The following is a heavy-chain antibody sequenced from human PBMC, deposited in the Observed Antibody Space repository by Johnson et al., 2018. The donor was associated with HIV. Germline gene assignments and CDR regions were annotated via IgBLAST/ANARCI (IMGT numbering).Heavy chain of an antibody. D-gene: IGHD3-10*01. CDR1: GFTFSSYW. J-gene: IGHJ3*02. CDR2: IKQDGSDK. V-gene: IGHV3-7*03. Sequence: VQLVESGGGLVQPGGSLRLSCAASGFTFSSYWMSWVRQAPGKGLEWVANIKQDGSDKYYVGSVKGRFTISRDNAKNSLYLQMNSLRAEDTALYYCTRDRGYGDAFDILGQGTMVTVSS. CDR3: TRDRGYGDAFDI.